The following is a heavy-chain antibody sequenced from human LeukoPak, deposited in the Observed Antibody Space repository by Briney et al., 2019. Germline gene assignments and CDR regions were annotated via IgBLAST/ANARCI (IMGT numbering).Heavy chain of an antibody. V-gene: IGHV4-39*01. J-gene: IGHJ4*02. CDR3: ARRGGGEWTHDY. CDR2: ICYSGST. D-gene: IGHD3-16*01. CDR1: GGSISSSSYY. Sequence: PSETLSLTCTVSGGSISSSSYYWGWIRQPPGKGLEWIGSICYSGSTYYNPSLKSRVTISVDTSKNQFSLKLSSVTAADTAVYYCARRGGGEWTHDYWGQGTLVTVSS.